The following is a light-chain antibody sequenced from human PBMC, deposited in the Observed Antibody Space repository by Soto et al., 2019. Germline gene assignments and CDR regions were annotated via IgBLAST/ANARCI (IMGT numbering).Light chain of an antibody. Sequence: ALTQPPSASGSPGQSVTISCTGTSSNVGGYNYVSWYQHHPGKAPKLIIYEVYKRPSGVPDRFSGSKSGNTAALTVSGLQAEDEADYYCSSYVGTNSYVFGTGTKVTVL. V-gene: IGLV2-8*01. CDR3: SSYVGTNSYV. CDR2: EVY. CDR1: SSNVGGYNY. J-gene: IGLJ1*01.